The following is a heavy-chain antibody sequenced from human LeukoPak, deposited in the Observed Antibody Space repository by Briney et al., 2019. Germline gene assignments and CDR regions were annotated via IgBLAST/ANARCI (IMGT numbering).Heavy chain of an antibody. CDR3: ATRGYYDFWSGYFTPYYFDY. CDR1: GGSFSGYY. D-gene: IGHD3-3*01. J-gene: IGHJ4*02. V-gene: IGHV4-34*01. CDR2: INHSGST. Sequence: SETLSLTCAVYGGSFSGYYWSWIRQPPGKGLEWIGEINHSGSTNYNPSLKSRVTISVDTSKNQFSLKLSSLTAADTAVYYCATRGYYDFWSGYFTPYYFDYWGQGTLVTVSS.